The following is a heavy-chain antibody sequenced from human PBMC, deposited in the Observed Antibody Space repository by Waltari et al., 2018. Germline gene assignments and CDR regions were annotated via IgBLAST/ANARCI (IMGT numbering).Heavy chain of an antibody. Sequence: QVQLQQWGAGLLKPSETLSLTCAVYGGSFSGYYWNWLRQCPGKGLEWIGEINHTGSTNYNPSLKSRVTISVDPSKNHFSLKLSSVTVADTAVYYCARGRQGYSGSYRAWFDPWGQGTLVTVSS. CDR1: GGSFSGYY. CDR3: ARGRQGYSGSYRAWFDP. J-gene: IGHJ5*02. CDR2: INHTGST. V-gene: IGHV4-34*01. D-gene: IGHD1-26*01.